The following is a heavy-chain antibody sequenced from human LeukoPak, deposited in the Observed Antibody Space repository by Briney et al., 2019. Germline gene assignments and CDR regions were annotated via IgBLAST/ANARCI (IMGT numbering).Heavy chain of an antibody. V-gene: IGHV4-59*01. D-gene: IGHD5-18*01. CDR1: GGSISSYY. Sequence: SETLSLTCTVSGGSISSYYWSWIRQPPGKGLEWIGFIYYSGSTNYNPSLKSRVTISVDTSKNQFSLKLSSVTAADTAMYYCARSSSAMVTGDYWGQGTLVTVSS. CDR2: IYYSGST. CDR3: ARSSSAMVTGDY. J-gene: IGHJ4*02.